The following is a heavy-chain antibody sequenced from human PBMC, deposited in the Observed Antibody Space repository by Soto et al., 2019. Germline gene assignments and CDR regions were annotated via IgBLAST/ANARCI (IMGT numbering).Heavy chain of an antibody. J-gene: IGHJ5*02. V-gene: IGHV3-23*01. D-gene: IGHD3-10*01. CDR3: AREIRQRGTTMVRGVIISWFDP. Sequence: EVQLLESGGGLVQPGGSLRLSCAASGFTFSSYAMSWVRQAPGKGLEWVSAISGSGGSTYYADSVKGRFTISRDNSKNTLYLQMNSLRAEDTAVYYCAREIRQRGTTMVRGVIISWFDPWGQGTLVTVSS. CDR2: ISGSGGST. CDR1: GFTFSSYA.